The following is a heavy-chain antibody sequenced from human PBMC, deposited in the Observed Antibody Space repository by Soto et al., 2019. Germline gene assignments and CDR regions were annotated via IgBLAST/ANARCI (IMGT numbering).Heavy chain of an antibody. CDR1: GFTLSGRS. Sequence: EVQLVESGGGLVQPGGSLRLSCAASGFTLSGRSMHWVRQAPGKGLVWVSGIDNAGTDSTYADSVKGRFTSSRDNAKNMLYLHMNSMSVDDTAVYYCARGWFGPDVWGKGTTVTVSS. V-gene: IGHV3-74*01. CDR2: IDNAGTDS. D-gene: IGHD3-10*01. J-gene: IGHJ6*04. CDR3: ARGWFGPDV.